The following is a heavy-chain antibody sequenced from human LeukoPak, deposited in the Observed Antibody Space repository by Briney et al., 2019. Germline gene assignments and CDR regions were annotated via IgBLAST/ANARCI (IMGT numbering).Heavy chain of an antibody. V-gene: IGHV4-39*07. CDR2: ICYSGST. D-gene: IGHD3-3*01. CDR3: ARAKRHDLWSGYYFDY. J-gene: IGHJ4*02. Sequence: SETLSLTCTVSGGAISSSSYYWGWIRQPPGKGLEWIGSICYSGSTYYNPSLKSRVTISVDTSKNQFSLKLSSVTAADTAVYYCARAKRHDLWSGYYFDYWGQGTLVTVSS. CDR1: GGAISSSSYY.